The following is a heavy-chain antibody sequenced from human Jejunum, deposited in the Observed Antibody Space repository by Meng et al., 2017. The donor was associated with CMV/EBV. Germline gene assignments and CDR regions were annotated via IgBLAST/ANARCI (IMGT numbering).Heavy chain of an antibody. CDR3: AREYSSFDY. Sequence: LSCPVSGGSVGGFYWHWIRPSPGKGLEWIGYISYSGTTNSNPSLKSRVTISQDTSKNQFSLKLTSVTPADTAVYYCAREYSSFDYWGQGTLVTVSS. CDR2: ISYSGTT. D-gene: IGHD5-18*01. J-gene: IGHJ4*02. CDR1: GGSVGGFY. V-gene: IGHV4-59*02.